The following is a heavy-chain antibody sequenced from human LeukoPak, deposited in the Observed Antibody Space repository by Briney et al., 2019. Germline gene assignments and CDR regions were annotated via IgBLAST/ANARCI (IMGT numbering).Heavy chain of an antibody. D-gene: IGHD3-22*01. CDR2: ISGSGGST. Sequence: GGSLRLSCAASGFTFSSYAMSLVRRAPGKGLEWVSAISGSGGSTYYADSVKGRFTISRDNSKNTLYLQMNSLRAEDTAVYYCAKALSTKVVITTVPGWGQGTLVTVSS. CDR3: AKALSTKVVITTVPG. V-gene: IGHV3-23*01. CDR1: GFTFSSYA. J-gene: IGHJ4*02.